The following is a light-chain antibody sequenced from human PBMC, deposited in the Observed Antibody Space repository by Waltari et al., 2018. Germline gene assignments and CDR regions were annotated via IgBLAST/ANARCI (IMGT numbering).Light chain of an antibody. J-gene: IGLJ2*01. V-gene: IGLV6-57*03. CDR1: GGSLDSDY. CDR2: EDD. CDR3: QSYENSYQV. Sequence: NFILTQPHSVSGSPGKTVTISCTRSGGSLDSDYVQWYQQRPGSAPSITIYEDDQRPSGVPDRFSGSIDTSSNSASLTISGLKTEDEADYYCQSYENSYQVFGGGTKLTVL.